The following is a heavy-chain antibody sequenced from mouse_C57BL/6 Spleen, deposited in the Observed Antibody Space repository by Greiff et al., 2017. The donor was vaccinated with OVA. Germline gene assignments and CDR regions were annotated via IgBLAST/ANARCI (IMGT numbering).Heavy chain of an antibody. D-gene: IGHD2-5*01. CDR3: ARGPYCSNYPYWYFDV. CDR2: IYPGDGDT. CDR1: GYAFSSYW. Sequence: QVQLKESGAELVKPGASVKISCKASGYAFSSYWMNWVKQRPGKGLEWIGQIYPGDGDTNYNGKFKGKATLTADKSSSTAYMQLSSLTSEDSAVYFCARGPYCSNYPYWYFDVWGTGTTVTVSA. J-gene: IGHJ1*03. V-gene: IGHV1-80*01.